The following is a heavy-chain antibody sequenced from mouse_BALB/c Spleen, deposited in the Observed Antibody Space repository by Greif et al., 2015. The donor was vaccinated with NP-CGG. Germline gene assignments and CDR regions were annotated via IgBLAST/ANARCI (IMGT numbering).Heavy chain of an antibody. V-gene: IGHV5-17*02. J-gene: IGHJ2*01. CDR2: ISSGSSTI. Sequence: EVKLMESGGGLVQPGGSRKLSCAASGFTFSSFGMHWVRQAPEKGLEWVAYISSGSSTIYYADTVKGRFTISRDNPKNTLFLQMTSLRSEDTAMYYCARLFDYWSQGTTLTVSS. CDR3: ARLFDY. CDR1: GFTFSSFG.